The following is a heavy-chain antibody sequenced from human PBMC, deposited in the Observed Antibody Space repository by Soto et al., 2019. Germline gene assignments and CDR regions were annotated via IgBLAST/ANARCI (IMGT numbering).Heavy chain of an antibody. V-gene: IGHV3-9*01. J-gene: IGHJ6*02. D-gene: IGHD2-15*01. CDR1: GFTFSNAW. CDR2: VSWNSEIV. CDR3: AKDRGPCSGNKCSSLYYYYGMDV. Sequence: PGGSLRLSCAASGFTFSNAWMSWVRQAPGKGLEWVSGVSWNSEIVGYADSVKGRFTISRDNAKNSLYLEMNSLRTEDTALYYCAKDRGPCSGNKCSSLYYYYGMDVWGQGTTVTVSS.